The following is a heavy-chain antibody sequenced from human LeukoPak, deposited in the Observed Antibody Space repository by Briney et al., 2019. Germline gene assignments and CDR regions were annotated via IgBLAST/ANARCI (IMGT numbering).Heavy chain of an antibody. CDR2: INPNSGGT. D-gene: IGHD3-10*01. J-gene: IGHJ4*02. CDR3: ARAAMVRGVIITLFFDY. Sequence: ASVKVSCKASGYTFTGYYMHWVRQAPGQGLEWMGWINPNSGGTNYAQKFQGRVTMTRDTSISTAYMELSRLRSDDTAVYYCARAAMVRGVIITLFFDYWGQGTLVTVS. V-gene: IGHV1-2*02. CDR1: GYTFTGYY.